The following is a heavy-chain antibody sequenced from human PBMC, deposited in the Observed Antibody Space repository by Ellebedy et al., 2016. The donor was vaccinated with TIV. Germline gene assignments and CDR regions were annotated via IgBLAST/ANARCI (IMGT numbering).Heavy chain of an antibody. CDR2: ISYDGSNK. J-gene: IGHJ4*02. Sequence: PGGSLRLSCAASGFTFSTYAMHWVRQAPGKGLEWVAVISYDGSNKYYADSVKGRFTISRDNSKNTLYLQMNSLRAEDTAVYYCARAPQSTQRGYFDYWGQGTLVTVSS. CDR3: ARAPQSTQRGYFDY. V-gene: IGHV3-30-3*01. D-gene: IGHD2/OR15-2a*01. CDR1: GFTFSTYA.